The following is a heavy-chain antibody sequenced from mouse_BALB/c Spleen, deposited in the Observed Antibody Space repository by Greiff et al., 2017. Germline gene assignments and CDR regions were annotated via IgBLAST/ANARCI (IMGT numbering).Heavy chain of an antibody. CDR3: AREDYGSSFYAMDY. CDR2: IRNKANGYTT. Sequence: EVQRVESGGGLVQPGGSLRLSCATSGFTFTDYYMSWVRQPPGKALEWLGFIRNKANGYTTEYSASVKGRFTISRDNSQSILYLQMNTLRAEDSATYYCAREDYGSSFYAMDYWGQGTSVTVSS. D-gene: IGHD1-1*01. CDR1: GFTFTDYY. J-gene: IGHJ4*01. V-gene: IGHV7-3*02.